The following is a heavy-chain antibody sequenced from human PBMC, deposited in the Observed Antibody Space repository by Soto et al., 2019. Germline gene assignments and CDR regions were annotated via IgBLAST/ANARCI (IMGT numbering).Heavy chain of an antibody. J-gene: IGHJ6*03. D-gene: IGHD3-10*01. Sequence: GGSLRLSCAASGFTFSNAWMSWVRQAPGKGLEWVGRIKSKTDGGTTDYAAPVKGRFTISRDDSKNTLYLQMNSLKTEDTAVYYCTTAAITMVRGVIIKGTYYYMDVWGKGTTVTVSS. V-gene: IGHV3-15*01. CDR1: GFTFSNAW. CDR2: IKSKTDGGTT. CDR3: TTAAITMVRGVIIKGTYYYMDV.